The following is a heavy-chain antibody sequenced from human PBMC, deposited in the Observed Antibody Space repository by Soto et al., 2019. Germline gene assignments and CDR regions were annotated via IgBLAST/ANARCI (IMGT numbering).Heavy chain of an antibody. D-gene: IGHD3-10*01. CDR3: AIEVRRSNQFDH. CDR2: IIPIFGTA. CDR1: GGTFSSYA. V-gene: IGHV1-69*06. J-gene: IGHJ4*02. Sequence: SVKVSCKASGGTFSSYAIGWVRQAPGQGLEWMGGIIPIFGTANYAQKFQGRVTITADKSTSTAYMELSSLRSEDTAVYYCAIEVRRSNQFDHWGQGTMVTVSS.